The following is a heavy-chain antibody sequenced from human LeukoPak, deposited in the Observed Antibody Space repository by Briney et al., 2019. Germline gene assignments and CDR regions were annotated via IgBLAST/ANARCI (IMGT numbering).Heavy chain of an antibody. J-gene: IGHJ6*03. V-gene: IGHV3-30*02. CDR3: ARHYYMDV. Sequence: GGSLRLSCAASGFTFSSYAMHWVRQAPGKGLEWVTFIRYDGSNKYYADSVKGRFTISRDNSKNTLYLQMNSLRAEDTAVYYCARHYYMDVWGKGTTVTISS. CDR1: GFTFSSYA. CDR2: IRYDGSNK.